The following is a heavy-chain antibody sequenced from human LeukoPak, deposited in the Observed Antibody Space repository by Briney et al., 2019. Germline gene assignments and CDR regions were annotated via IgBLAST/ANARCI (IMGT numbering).Heavy chain of an antibody. CDR3: ARDQVEWELRRFDY. D-gene: IGHD1-26*01. CDR2: IKQDGSEK. CDR1: GFTFSSYW. J-gene: IGHJ4*02. Sequence: GGSLRLSCAASGFTFSSYWMSWVRQAPGKGLEWVANIKQDGSEKYYVDSVKGRFTISRDNAKNSLYLQMNSLRAEDTAVYYCARDQVEWELRRFDYWGQGTLVTVSS. V-gene: IGHV3-7*01.